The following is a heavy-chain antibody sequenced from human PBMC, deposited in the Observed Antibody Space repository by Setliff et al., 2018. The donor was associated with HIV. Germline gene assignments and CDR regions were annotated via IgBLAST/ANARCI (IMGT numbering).Heavy chain of an antibody. CDR1: GGSISSYY. V-gene: IGHV4-4*09. D-gene: IGHD6-19*01. CDR3: ARSPRIGVAGEFEY. J-gene: IGHJ4*02. Sequence: SETLSLTCTVSGGSISSYYWSWIRQPPGKGLEWIGYVYTSGSVNYNPSLNSRVTISVDTSKNQFSLKVNSVTAADTAVYYCARSPRIGVAGEFEYWGQGTLVTVSS. CDR2: VYTSGSV.